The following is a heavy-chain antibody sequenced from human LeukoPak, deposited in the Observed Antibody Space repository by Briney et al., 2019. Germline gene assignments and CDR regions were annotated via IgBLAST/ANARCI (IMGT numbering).Heavy chain of an antibody. D-gene: IGHD3-22*01. CDR2: IIPIFGTA. CDR1: GGTFISYA. Sequence: SVKVSCKASGGTFISYAISWVRQAPGQGLEWMGGIIPIFGTANYAQKFQGRVTITADESTSTAYMELSSLRSEDTAVYYCAVGYYDSSGYEVPLYYYYYGMDVWGQGTTVTVSS. CDR3: AVGYYDSSGYEVPLYYYYYGMDV. J-gene: IGHJ6*02. V-gene: IGHV1-69*13.